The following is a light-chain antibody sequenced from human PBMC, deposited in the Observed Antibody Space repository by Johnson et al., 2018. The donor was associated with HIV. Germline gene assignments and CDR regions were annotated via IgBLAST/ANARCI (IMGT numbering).Light chain of an antibody. J-gene: IGLJ1*01. CDR2: EDY. Sequence: QSVLTQPPSVSAAPGQRVNISCSGHSSNIENYFVSWYQQLPGAAPRLLIYEDYKRPSGIPDRFSGSKSGASATLGITGLQTGDEADYYCGVWDASLSPHYVFGTGTTITFL. V-gene: IGLV1-51*02. CDR1: SSNIENYF. CDR3: GVWDASLSPHYV.